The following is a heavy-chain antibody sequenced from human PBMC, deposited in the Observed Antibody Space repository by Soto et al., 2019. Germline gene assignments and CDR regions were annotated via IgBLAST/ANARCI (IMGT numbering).Heavy chain of an antibody. CDR3: AREHIQSPNWFDP. CDR2: IIPIFGTA. J-gene: IGHJ5*02. CDR1: GGTFSSYA. V-gene: IGHV1-69*06. Sequence: ASVKVSCKASGGTFSSYAISWVRQAPGQGLEWMGGIIPIFGTANYAQKFQGRVTITADKSTSTAYMELSSLRSEDTAVYYCAREHIQSPNWFDPWGQGTLVTVSS.